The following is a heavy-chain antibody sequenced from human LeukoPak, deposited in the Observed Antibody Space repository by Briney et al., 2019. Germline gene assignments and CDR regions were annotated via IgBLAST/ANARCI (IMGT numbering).Heavy chain of an antibody. CDR2: IGGSGGGP. CDR1: LFTFCGYV. J-gene: IGHJ4*02. D-gene: IGHD3-22*01. CDR3: AKYPSSSGYYYGIDH. V-gene: IGHV3-23*01. Sequence: GGALRLSCAASLFTFCGYVMTWVRPAPGRGLGWVSGIGGSGGGPYYADSVKGRFTTSRDNSKNTLSLQMNSLRAEDTAVYYCAKYPSSSGYYYGIDHWGQGTQVTVSS.